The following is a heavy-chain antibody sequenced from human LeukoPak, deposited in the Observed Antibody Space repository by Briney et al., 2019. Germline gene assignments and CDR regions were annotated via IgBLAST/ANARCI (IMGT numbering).Heavy chain of an antibody. V-gene: IGHV3-48*01. D-gene: IGHD3-22*01. CDR2: ISSSSSTI. Sequence: GGSLRLSCAASGFTFSTYSMNWVRQAPGKGLEWVSYISSSSSTIYYADSVKGRFTISRDNAKNSLHLQMNSLRAEDTAVYYCARDYRTMTFDYWGQGTLVTVSS. CDR1: GFTFSTYS. CDR3: ARDYRTMTFDY. J-gene: IGHJ4*02.